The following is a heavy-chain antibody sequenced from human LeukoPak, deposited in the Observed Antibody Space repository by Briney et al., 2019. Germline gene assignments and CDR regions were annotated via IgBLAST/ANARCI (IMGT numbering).Heavy chain of an antibody. Sequence: ASVKVSCKASGYTFTSYDINWVRQATGPGLEGMGWMNPNSGNTGYAQKFQGRVTITRNTSISTAYMELSSLRSEDTAVYYCARHGGYSYGVDYWGQGTLVTVSS. D-gene: IGHD5-18*01. CDR2: MNPNSGNT. CDR3: ARHGGYSYGVDY. J-gene: IGHJ4*02. CDR1: GYTFTSYD. V-gene: IGHV1-8*03.